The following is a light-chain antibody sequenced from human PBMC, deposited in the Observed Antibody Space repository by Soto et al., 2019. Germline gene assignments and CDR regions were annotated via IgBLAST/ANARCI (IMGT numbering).Light chain of an antibody. V-gene: IGKV1-13*02. CDR1: QDIRGA. CDR2: AVS. J-gene: IGKJ5*01. CDR3: QQFNSYPIT. Sequence: AIQLTQSPSSLSASVGDRVTITCRASQDIRGALAWYQQKPGKAPKILIYAVSTLESGVPSRFSGSSSGTDFTLTISSLQPVDFATYYCQQFNSYPITFGQGTRLEIK.